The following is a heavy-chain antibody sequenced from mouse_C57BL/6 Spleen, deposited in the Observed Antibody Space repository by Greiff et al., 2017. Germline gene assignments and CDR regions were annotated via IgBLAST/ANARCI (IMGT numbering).Heavy chain of an antibody. J-gene: IGHJ2*01. CDR3: ANDYTAYYFDY. CDR1: GYTFTSYW. CDR2: FHPNSGST. V-gene: IGHV1-64*01. Sequence: QVQLQQPGAELVKPGASVKLSCKASGYTFTSYWMHWVKQRPGQGLEWIGMFHPNSGSTNYNEKFKSKATLTVDKSSSTAYMQLSSLTSEDSAVYYFANDYTAYYFDYWGQGTTLTVSS. D-gene: IGHD2-4*01.